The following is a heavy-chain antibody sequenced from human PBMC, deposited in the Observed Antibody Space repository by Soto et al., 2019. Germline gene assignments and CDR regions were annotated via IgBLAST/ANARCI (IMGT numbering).Heavy chain of an antibody. V-gene: IGHV4-34*01. D-gene: IGHD3-10*01. CDR3: ARGPSTMVRGVIKTRAPFDY. J-gene: IGHJ4*02. CDR1: GGSFSGYY. Sequence: QVQLQQWGAGLLKPSETLSLTFAFYGGSFSGYYWSWIRQPPGKGLEWIWEINHSGRTNYNPSLKSRVTIAVDTSKNQLSLKLSSVTAADTAVYYCARGPSTMVRGVIKTRAPFDYWGQGTLVTVSS. CDR2: INHSGRT.